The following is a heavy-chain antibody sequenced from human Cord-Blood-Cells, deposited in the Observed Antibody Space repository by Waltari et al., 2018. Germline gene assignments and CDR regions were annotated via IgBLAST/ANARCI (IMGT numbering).Heavy chain of an antibody. CDR3: ARDLYCSSTSCYHFDY. CDR2: INPSGGST. D-gene: IGHD2-2*01. Sequence: QVQLMQSGAEVKKPGASVKVSCKASGYTFTSYYMHWVRQAPGQGLEWMGIINPSGGSTSYAQKFQGRVTMTRDTSTSTVYMELSSLRSEDTAVYYCARDLYCSSTSCYHFDYWGQGTLVTVSS. V-gene: IGHV1-46*01. J-gene: IGHJ4*02. CDR1: GYTFTSYY.